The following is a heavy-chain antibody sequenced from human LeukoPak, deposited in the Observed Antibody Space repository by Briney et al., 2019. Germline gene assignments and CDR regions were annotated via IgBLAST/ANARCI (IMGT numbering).Heavy chain of an antibody. CDR1: GFAFHSYG. D-gene: IGHD1-1*01. CDR3: AKKRSQGVDY. Sequence: PGGSLRLSCAASGFAFHSYGMHWVRQAPGKGLEWVAVISYDGTNKYYADSVKGRFTISRDNSKNTLYLQMDSLRAEDTAVYYCAKKRSQGVDYWGQGTLVTVPS. J-gene: IGHJ4*02. CDR2: ISYDGTNK. V-gene: IGHV3-30*18.